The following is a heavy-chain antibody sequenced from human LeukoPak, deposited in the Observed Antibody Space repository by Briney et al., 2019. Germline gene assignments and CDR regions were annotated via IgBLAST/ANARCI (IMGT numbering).Heavy chain of an antibody. CDR2: MSHSGST. J-gene: IGHJ4*02. CDR1: GYSISSGYH. CDR3: ARHHLYDSSGDGRYYFDY. D-gene: IGHD3-22*01. V-gene: IGHV4-38-2*01. Sequence: MPSETLSLTCGVSGYSISSGYHWGWIRQPTGMGLEWIGSMSHSGSTYYNPSLKSRVTISVDTSKNQFSVKLSSVTAADTAVYYCARHHLYDSSGDGRYYFDYWGQGTLVTVSS.